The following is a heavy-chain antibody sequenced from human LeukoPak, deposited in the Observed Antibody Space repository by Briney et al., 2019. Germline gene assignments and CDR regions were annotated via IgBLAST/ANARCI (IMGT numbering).Heavy chain of an antibody. CDR2: IETSGTT. CDR3: ARGPRYFIGYYYYYMDV. J-gene: IGHJ6*03. Sequence: SETLSLTCSVSGDSISTGNYLWTWIRQPAGNGLEWIGRIETSGTTPYNPSLKGRVTISIDASNNQFSLNLNSVTAADTALYYCARGPRYFIGYYYYYMDVWGKGTTVTISS. V-gene: IGHV4-61*02. D-gene: IGHD3-9*01. CDR1: GDSISTGNYL.